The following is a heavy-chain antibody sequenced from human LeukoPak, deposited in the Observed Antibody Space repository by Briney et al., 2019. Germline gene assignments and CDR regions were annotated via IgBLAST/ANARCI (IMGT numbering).Heavy chain of an antibody. CDR1: GGSISSSSYY. Sequence: SETLSLTCTVSGGSISSSSYYWGWIRQPPGKGLEWIGSIYYSGSTNYNPSLKSRVTISVDTSKNQFSLKLSSVTAADTAVYYCARGAFTPYYYDSSGYYSFDPWGQGTLVTVSS. D-gene: IGHD3-22*01. CDR3: ARGAFTPYYYDSSGYYSFDP. J-gene: IGHJ5*02. CDR2: IYYSGST. V-gene: IGHV4-39*07.